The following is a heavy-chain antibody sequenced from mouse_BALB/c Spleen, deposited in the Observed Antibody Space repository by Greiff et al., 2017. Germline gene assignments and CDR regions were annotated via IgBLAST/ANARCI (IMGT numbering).Heavy chain of an antibody. J-gene: IGHJ4*01. CDR2: ISTYYGNT. CDR1: SYTFTDYA. V-gene: IGHV1-67*01. D-gene: IGHD2-1*01. CDR3: ARSHYGNYLYAMDY. Sequence: QVQLQQSGPELVRPGVSVKISCKGSSYTFTDYAMHWVKQSHAKSLEWIGVISTYYGNTNYNQKFKGKATMTVDKSSSTAYMELARLTSEDSAVYYCARSHYGNYLYAMDYWGQGTSVTVSS.